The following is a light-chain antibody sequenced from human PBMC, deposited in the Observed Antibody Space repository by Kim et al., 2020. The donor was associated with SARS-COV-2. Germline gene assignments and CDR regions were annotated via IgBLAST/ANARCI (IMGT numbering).Light chain of an antibody. CDR1: QSISTN. V-gene: IGKV3-15*01. Sequence: EIVMTQSPATLSVSPGEGATLSCRASQSISTNLGWYQQKPGQAPRLLISDASTRATGIPARFSGSGSGTEFTLTISSLQSEDFAVYCCQQYNDWPWTFGQGTKVDIK. CDR2: DAS. J-gene: IGKJ1*01. CDR3: QQYNDWPWT.